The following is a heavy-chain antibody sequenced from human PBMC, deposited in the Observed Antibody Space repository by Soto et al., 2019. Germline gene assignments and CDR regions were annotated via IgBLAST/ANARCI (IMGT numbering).Heavy chain of an antibody. CDR3: ARAAVTHERYHYGMDV. Sequence: SETLSLTCTVSGGSISSGGYYWSWIRQSPGKGLEWIGCIYYSGNTNYNPSLKSRVTISVNTSKNQFSLRLTSVTAADTAVYYCARAAVTHERYHYGMDVWGQGTTVTVSS. CDR1: GGSISSGGYY. V-gene: IGHV4-61*08. D-gene: IGHD4-17*01. CDR2: IYYSGNT. J-gene: IGHJ6*02.